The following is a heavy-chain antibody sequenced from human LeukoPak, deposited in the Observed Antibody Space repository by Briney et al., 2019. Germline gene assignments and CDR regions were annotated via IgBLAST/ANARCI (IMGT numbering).Heavy chain of an antibody. CDR2: ISYDGSNK. CDR1: GFTFSSYG. J-gene: IGHJ4*02. V-gene: IGHV3-30*18. Sequence: AGGSLRLSCAASGFTFSSYGMHWVRQAPGKGLEWVAVISYDGSNKYYADSVKGRFTISRDNSKNTLYLQMNSLRAEDTAVYYCAKGTMTTVTIILDYWGQGTLVTVSS. D-gene: IGHD4-17*01. CDR3: AKGTMTTVTIILDY.